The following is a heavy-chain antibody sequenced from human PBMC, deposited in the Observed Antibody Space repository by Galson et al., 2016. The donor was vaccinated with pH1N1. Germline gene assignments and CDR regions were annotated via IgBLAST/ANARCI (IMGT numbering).Heavy chain of an antibody. CDR3: ARVTPHYGAGSYLDS. D-gene: IGHD3-10*01. J-gene: IGHJ5*01. V-gene: IGHV1-69*02. CDR2: IVPMLGLT. CDR1: GGTFSSHT. Sequence: SCKASGGTFSSHTITWVRQAGGQGLEWMGRIVPMLGLTDYAQKLQGRVTITADMFASTVYMELSSLTPEDTAVYYCARVTPHYGAGSYLDSWGQGTLVTVSS.